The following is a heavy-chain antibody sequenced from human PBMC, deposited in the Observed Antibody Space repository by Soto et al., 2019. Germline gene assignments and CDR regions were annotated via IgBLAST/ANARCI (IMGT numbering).Heavy chain of an antibody. CDR2: IYYSGST. CDR3: ASQLRRYTFLDY. V-gene: IGHV4-39*01. Sequence: SETLSLTCTVSGGSISSSSYYWGWIRQPPGKGLEWIGSIYYSGSTYYNPSLKSRVTISVDTSKNQFSLKLSSVTAADTAVYYCASQLRRYTFLDYWGQGTLVTVSS. CDR1: GGSISSSSYY. D-gene: IGHD1-1*01. J-gene: IGHJ4*02.